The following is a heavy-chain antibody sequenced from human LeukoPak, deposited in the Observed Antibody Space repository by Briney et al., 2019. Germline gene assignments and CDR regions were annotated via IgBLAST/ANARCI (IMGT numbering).Heavy chain of an antibody. CDR2: ISGSGGST. CDR1: GFIFSSYA. V-gene: IGHV3-23*01. Sequence: PGGSLRLSCAASGFIFSSYAMSWVRQAPGKGLEWVSAISGSGGSTYYADSVKGRFTISRDNSKNTLYLQMNSLRAEDTAVYYCAKVGGDYYDSSGYYFAAFDIWGQGTMVTVSS. CDR3: AKVGGDYYDSSGYYFAAFDI. J-gene: IGHJ3*02. D-gene: IGHD3-22*01.